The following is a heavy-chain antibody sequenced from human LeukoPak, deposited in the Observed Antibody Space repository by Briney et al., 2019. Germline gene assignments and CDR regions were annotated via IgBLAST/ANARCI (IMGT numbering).Heavy chain of an antibody. D-gene: IGHD3-10*01. V-gene: IGHV3-30*03. J-gene: IGHJ6*04. CDR1: GFIFSRYG. Sequence: GGSLRLSCAASGFIFSRYGIHWVRQAPGKGLEWVAVASYDGTETKYADSVKGRLNLSRDNSKNTVYLQMNSLTFEDTAVYYCARSARGVIFDVWGKGTTVTVSS. CDR3: ARSARGVIFDV. CDR2: ASYDGTET.